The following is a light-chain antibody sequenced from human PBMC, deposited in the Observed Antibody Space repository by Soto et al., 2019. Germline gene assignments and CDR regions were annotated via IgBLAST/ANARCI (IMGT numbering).Light chain of an antibody. CDR3: AAWDDSLSGYV. V-gene: IGLV1-47*02. CDR2: SSN. CDR1: SSNIGSNY. Sequence: VMTQPPSASATPGQRVTISCSGSSSNIGSNYVYWYQQLPGTAPKLLIDSSNQRPSGVPDRFSGSKSCTSASLAISGLRSEDEADYYCAAWDDSLSGYVFGTGTKVTVL. J-gene: IGLJ1*01.